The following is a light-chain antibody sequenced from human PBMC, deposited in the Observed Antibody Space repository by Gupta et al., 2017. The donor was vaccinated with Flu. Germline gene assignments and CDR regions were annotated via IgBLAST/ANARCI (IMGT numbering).Light chain of an antibody. CDR2: DAS. Sequence: ATLSVSPGERATLSCRASQSVSSKLGWYQQKPGQAPRLLIYDASTRATGIPARFSGSGSGTEFTLTISSLQPEDSAVYYCQQHKDWPLHTFGQGTKVEIK. CDR1: QSVSSK. V-gene: IGKV3-15*01. J-gene: IGKJ2*01. CDR3: QQHKDWPLHT.